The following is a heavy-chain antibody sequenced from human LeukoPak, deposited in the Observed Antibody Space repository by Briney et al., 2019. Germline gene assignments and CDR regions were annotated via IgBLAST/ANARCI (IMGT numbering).Heavy chain of an antibody. V-gene: IGHV3-33*06. CDR1: GFTFSSYG. Sequence: GRSLRLSCAASGFTFSSYGMHWVRQAPGKGLEWVAVIWYDGSNTYYADSLKGRFTISRDNSKNILYLQMNSLRAEDTAVYYCAKDSSDDYPDYWGQGTLVHVSS. CDR2: IWYDGSNT. CDR3: AKDSSDDYPDY. D-gene: IGHD4/OR15-4a*01. J-gene: IGHJ4*02.